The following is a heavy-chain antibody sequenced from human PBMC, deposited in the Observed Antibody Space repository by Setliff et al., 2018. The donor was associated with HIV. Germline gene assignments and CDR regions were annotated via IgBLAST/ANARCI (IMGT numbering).Heavy chain of an antibody. CDR2: IKSKTDGGTT. V-gene: IGHV3-15*07. Sequence: LRLSCAASGFTFSNAWMNWVRQAPGKGLEWVGRIKSKTDGGTTDYAAPVKGRFTISRDDSKNTLYLQMNSLRAEDTAVYYCARDWNGSGRAMDVWGKGTAVTVSS. J-gene: IGHJ6*03. CDR1: GFTFSNAW. CDR3: ARDWNGSGRAMDV. D-gene: IGHD3-10*01.